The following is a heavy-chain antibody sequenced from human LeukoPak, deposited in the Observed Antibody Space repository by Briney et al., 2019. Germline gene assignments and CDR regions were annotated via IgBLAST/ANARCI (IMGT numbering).Heavy chain of an antibody. V-gene: IGHV3-53*01. CDR2: IYSGDRT. CDR1: GFTVSSNY. Sequence: GGSLRLSCAASGFTVSSNYMSWVRQAPGKGLEWVSVIYSGDRTYYADSVKARFTISRDNSKNTLYLQMNSPRAEDTAVYYCARYCSSTSCLYFDYWGQGTLVTVSS. CDR3: ARYCSSTSCLYFDY. J-gene: IGHJ4*02. D-gene: IGHD2-2*01.